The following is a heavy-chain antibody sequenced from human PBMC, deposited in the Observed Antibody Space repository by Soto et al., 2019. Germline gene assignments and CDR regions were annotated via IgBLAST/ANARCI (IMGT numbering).Heavy chain of an antibody. CDR1: GGSISSGDYY. CDR3: ASNSYGYIFYDD. Sequence: QVQLQESGPGLVKPSQTLSLTCTVSGGSISSGDYYWSWIRQPPGKGLEWIGYIYYSGSTYYNPSLNSRVTLSVDTAKNQFSLKLSSVTAADTAVYYCASNSYGYIFYDDWGQGTLVTVSS. CDR2: IYYSGST. V-gene: IGHV4-30-4*01. J-gene: IGHJ4*02. D-gene: IGHD5-18*01.